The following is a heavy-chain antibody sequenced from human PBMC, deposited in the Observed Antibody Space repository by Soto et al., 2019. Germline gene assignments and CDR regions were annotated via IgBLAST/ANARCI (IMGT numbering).Heavy chain of an antibody. CDR1: GGSFSGYY. Sequence: PSGTLSLTCAFYGGSFSGYYWSWIRQPLGKGLEWIGEINHSGSTNYNPSPKSRVTISVDTSKNQFSLKLSSVTAADTAVYYCARGRFWGGYYMGWWFDPWGQGTLVTVSS. D-gene: IGHD3-3*01. CDR2: INHSGST. J-gene: IGHJ5*02. CDR3: ARGRFWGGYYMGWWFDP. V-gene: IGHV4-34*01.